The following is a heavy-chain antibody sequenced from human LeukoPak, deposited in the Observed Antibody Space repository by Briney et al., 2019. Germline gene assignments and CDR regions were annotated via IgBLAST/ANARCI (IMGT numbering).Heavy chain of an antibody. CDR1: GYTLTSYA. D-gene: IGHD1-1*01. CDR3: ARSAPTNYFDY. CDR2: INTNTGNP. J-gene: IGHJ4*02. Sequence: ASVKVSCKASGYTLTSYAVNWVRQAPGQGLEWMGWINTNTGNPTYAQGFTGRFVFSLDTSGSTAYLQISSLKAEDTAVYYCARSAPTNYFDYWGQGTLVTVSA. V-gene: IGHV7-4-1*02.